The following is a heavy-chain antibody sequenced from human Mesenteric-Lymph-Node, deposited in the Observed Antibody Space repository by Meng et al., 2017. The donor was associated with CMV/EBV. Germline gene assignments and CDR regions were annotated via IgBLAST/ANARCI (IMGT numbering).Heavy chain of an antibody. CDR3: ARHSSSWYFRNWFDP. V-gene: IGHV4-34*01. D-gene: IGHD6-13*01. CDR1: GGSFSGYF. J-gene: IGHJ5*02. CDR2: INHSGST. Sequence: VCGGSFSGYFLSWIRQPPGKGLEWLGEINHSGSTNYNPSLKSRVTISVDTSKNQFSLKLSSVTAADTAVYYCARHSSSWYFRNWFDPWGQGTLVTVSS.